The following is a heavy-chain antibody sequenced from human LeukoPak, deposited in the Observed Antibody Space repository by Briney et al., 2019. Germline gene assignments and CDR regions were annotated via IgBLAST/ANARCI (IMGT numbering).Heavy chain of an antibody. CDR2: ISYDGSNK. D-gene: IGHD3-22*01. Sequence: GGSLRLSCAASGFTFSSYGMHWVRQAPGKGLEWVAVISYDGSNKYYADSVKGRFTISRDNSKNTLYLQMNSLRAEDTAVYYCAKDRYGFSHDSSGYYYWGQGTLVTVSS. CDR3: AKDRYGFSHDSSGYYY. J-gene: IGHJ4*02. CDR1: GFTFSSYG. V-gene: IGHV3-30*18.